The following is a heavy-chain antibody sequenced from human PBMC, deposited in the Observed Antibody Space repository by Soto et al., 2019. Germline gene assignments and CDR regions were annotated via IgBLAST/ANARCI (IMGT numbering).Heavy chain of an antibody. CDR3: ARDKRDLRFLEWSYYFDY. D-gene: IGHD3-3*01. V-gene: IGHV3-30-3*01. CDR2: ISYDGSNK. CDR1: GFTFSSCA. Sequence: GGSLRLSCAASGFTFSSCAMHWVRQAPGKGLEWVAVISYDGSNKYYADSAKGRFTVSRDNSKNTLYLQVNSLRAEDTAVYYCARDKRDLRFLEWSYYFDYWGQGTLVTVSS. J-gene: IGHJ4*02.